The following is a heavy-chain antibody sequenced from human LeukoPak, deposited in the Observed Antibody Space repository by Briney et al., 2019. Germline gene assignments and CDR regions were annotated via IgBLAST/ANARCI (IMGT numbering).Heavy chain of an antibody. J-gene: IGHJ3*02. CDR2: ISSSGSTI. D-gene: IGHD3-3*01. Sequence: PGRSLRPSCAASGFTFSSYEMNWVRQAPGKGREWGSYISSSGSTIYYADSVKGRFTISRDNAKNSLYLQMNSLRAEDTAVYYCARVGITIFGVATNVFDIWGQGTMVTVSS. V-gene: IGHV3-48*03. CDR1: GFTFSSYE. CDR3: ARVGITIFGVATNVFDI.